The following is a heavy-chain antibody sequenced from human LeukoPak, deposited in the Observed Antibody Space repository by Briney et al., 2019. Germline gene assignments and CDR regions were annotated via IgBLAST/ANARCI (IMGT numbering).Heavy chain of an antibody. D-gene: IGHD3-3*01. J-gene: IGHJ4*02. CDR1: GGSISSGGYY. Sequence: SETLYLTCTVSGGSISSGGYYGSWIRQHPGKGLEWIGYIYYSGSTYYNPSLKSRVTKSVDTSKNQFSLKLSSVTAADTAVYYCAKDMGFLEWFGYWGQGTLVTLSS. CDR2: IYYSGST. V-gene: IGHV4-31*03. CDR3: AKDMGFLEWFGY.